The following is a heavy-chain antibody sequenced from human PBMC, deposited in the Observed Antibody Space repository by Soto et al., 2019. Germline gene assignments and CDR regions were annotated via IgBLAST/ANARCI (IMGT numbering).Heavy chain of an antibody. CDR1: GGTFSSYA. V-gene: IGHV1-69*12. J-gene: IGHJ6*02. CDR3: ARVPLVNRYSRSSPYYYGMDV. CDR2: IIPIFGTA. Sequence: QVQLVQSGAEVKKPGSSVKVSCKASGGTFSSYAISWVRQAPGQGLEWMGGIIPIFGTANYAQKFQGRVTMTADESTSTAYMELSSLRSEDTAVYYCARVPLVNRYSRSSPYYYGMDVWGQGTTVTVSS. D-gene: IGHD6-6*01.